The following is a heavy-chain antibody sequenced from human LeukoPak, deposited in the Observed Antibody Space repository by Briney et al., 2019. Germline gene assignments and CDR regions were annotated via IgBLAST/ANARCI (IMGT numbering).Heavy chain of an antibody. D-gene: IGHD3-22*01. V-gene: IGHV4-39*07. J-gene: IGHJ4*02. CDR1: GGSISSSSHY. CDR2: INYGGSP. Sequence: PSETLSLTCTVSGGSISSSSHYWVWIRQPPGKGLEWIGSINYGGSPYYNPALKGRVTISVDTSKNHFSLKLSSVTAADTAVYFCARERVYFDSSGHPSAASSWGRGTLVTVSS. CDR3: ARERVYFDSSGHPSAASS.